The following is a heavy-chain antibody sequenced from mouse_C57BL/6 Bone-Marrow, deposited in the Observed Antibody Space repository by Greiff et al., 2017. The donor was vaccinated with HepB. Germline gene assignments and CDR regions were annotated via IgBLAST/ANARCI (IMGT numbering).Heavy chain of an antibody. J-gene: IGHJ2*01. CDR3: ASSYGSLYYFDY. D-gene: IGHD1-1*01. V-gene: IGHV14-2*01. CDR1: GFNIKDYY. Sequence: VQLQQSGAELVKPGASVKLSCTASGFNIKDYYMHWVKQRTEQGLEWIGRIDPEDGETNYAPKFQGKATITADTSSNTAYLQLSSLTSEDTAVYYCASSYGSLYYFDYWGQGTTLTVSS. CDR2: IDPEDGET.